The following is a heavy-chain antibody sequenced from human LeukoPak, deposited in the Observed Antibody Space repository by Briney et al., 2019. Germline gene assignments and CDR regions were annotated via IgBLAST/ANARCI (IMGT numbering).Heavy chain of an antibody. Sequence: AGSLRLSCEASGFAFSNYWMHWVRQVPGKGLVWASRIKTDGSNTVYADNVKGRFTISRDNARNTLYLQMNSLRVEDTAVYYCTRTYYYDSRDYFDYCGQGALVTVSS. CDR2: IKTDGSNT. CDR1: GFAFSNYW. D-gene: IGHD3-22*01. J-gene: IGHJ4*02. CDR3: TRTYYYDSRDYFDY. V-gene: IGHV3-74*01.